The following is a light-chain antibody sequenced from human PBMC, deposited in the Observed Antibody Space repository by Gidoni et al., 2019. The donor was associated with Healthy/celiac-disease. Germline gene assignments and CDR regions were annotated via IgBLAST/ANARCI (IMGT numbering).Light chain of an antibody. V-gene: IGLV2-14*01. CDR1: SSDVGGYNY. J-gene: IGLJ3*02. CDR2: EVS. CDR3: SSYTSSSTRGV. Sequence: QSALTQPASVSGSPGQSITISCTGTSSDVGGYNYVSWYQQHPGKAPKLMIYEVSNRPSGVSNRFSGSKSGNTASLTISGLQAEDEADYYCSSYTSSSTRGVFGGGTKLXV.